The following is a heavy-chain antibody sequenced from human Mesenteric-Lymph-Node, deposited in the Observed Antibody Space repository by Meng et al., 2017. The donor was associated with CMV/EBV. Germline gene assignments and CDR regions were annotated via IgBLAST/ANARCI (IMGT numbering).Heavy chain of an antibody. CDR3: ARDRGAVAVYYFDY. V-gene: IGHV3-30*04. Sequence: GGSLRLSCAASGFTFNNYAMHWVRQAPGKGLEWVAVISYDGSNIYYAESVKGRFTISRDSSRDNSKNTLYLQMNSLRAEDTAVYYCARDRGAVAVYYFDYWGQGTLVTVSS. CDR2: ISYDGSNI. CDR1: GFTFNNYA. J-gene: IGHJ4*02. D-gene: IGHD6-19*01.